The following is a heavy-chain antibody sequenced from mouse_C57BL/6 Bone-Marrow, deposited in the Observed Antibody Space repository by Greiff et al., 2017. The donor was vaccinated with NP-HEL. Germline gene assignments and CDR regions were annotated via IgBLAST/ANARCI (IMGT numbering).Heavy chain of an antibody. CDR2: INPSSGYT. CDR1: GYTFTSYS. J-gene: IGHJ1*03. D-gene: IGHD2-1*01. CDR3: SRTYGNYWYCDF. V-gene: IGHV1-4*01. Sequence: VKLQQSGAELARPGASVKMSCKASGYTFTSYSMHWVKQRPGQGLEWIGYINPSSGYTKYNQKFKDKATLTADKSSSTAYMQLSSLTSEDSAVDYCSRTYGNYWYCDFWGTGTTVTVSS.